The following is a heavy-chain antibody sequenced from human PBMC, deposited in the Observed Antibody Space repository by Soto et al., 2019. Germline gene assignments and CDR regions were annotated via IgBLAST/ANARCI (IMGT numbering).Heavy chain of an antibody. CDR2: ISSSGSTI. V-gene: IGHV3-11*01. CDR1: GFTFSDYY. D-gene: IGHD4-17*01. CDR3: ARLNDYGDYDYYYYYMDV. J-gene: IGHJ6*03. Sequence: GGSLRLSCAASGFTFSDYYMSWIRQAPGKGLEWVSYISSSGSTIYYADSVKGRFTISRDNAKNSLYLQMNSLRAEDTAVYYCARLNDYGDYDYYYYYMDVWGKGTTVTVSS.